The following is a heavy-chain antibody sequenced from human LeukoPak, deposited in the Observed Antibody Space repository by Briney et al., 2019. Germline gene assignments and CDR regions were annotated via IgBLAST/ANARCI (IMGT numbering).Heavy chain of an antibody. CDR1: GYTFTGYY. D-gene: IGHD3-10*01. V-gene: IGHV1-2*02. Sequence: ASVKVSCKASGYTFTGYYMHWVRQAPGQGLEWMGWINPNSGGTNYAQKFQGRVTMTRDTSISTAYMELSKLRSDDTAVYYCARGGGGLWFGELSLDYWGQGTLVTVSS. CDR2: INPNSGGT. CDR3: ARGGGGLWFGELSLDY. J-gene: IGHJ4*02.